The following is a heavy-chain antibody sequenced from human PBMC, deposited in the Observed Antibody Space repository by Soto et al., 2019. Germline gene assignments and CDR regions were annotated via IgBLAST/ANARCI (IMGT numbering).Heavy chain of an antibody. CDR1: GGSISSGDYY. V-gene: IGHV4-30-4*01. CDR3: AREGPGSSSSWIDY. Sequence: SETLSLTCTVSGGSISSGDYYWSWIRQPPGKGLEWIGYIYYSGSTYYNPSLKSRVTISVDTSKNQFSLKLSSVTAADTALYYCAREGPGSSSSWIDYCGQGTLVTVSS. CDR2: IYYSGST. J-gene: IGHJ4*02. D-gene: IGHD6-6*01.